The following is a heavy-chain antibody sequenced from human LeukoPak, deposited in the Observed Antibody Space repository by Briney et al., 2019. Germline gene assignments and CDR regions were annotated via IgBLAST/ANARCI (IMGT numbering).Heavy chain of an antibody. CDR3: ARDGYGHGSLDY. Sequence: PGGSLRLSCAASGFTFSGYAMHWVRQAPGKGLEWVAVILYDGSNENYAYSVKGRFRISRAGSKSTLHLQINSLRDEDTAVYYCARDGYGHGSLDYWGQGTLVSVSS. J-gene: IGHJ4*02. CDR1: GFTFSGYA. CDR2: ILYDGSNE. D-gene: IGHD5-18*01. V-gene: IGHV3-33*01.